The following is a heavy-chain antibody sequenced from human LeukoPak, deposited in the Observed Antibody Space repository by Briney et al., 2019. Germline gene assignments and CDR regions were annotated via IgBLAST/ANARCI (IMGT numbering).Heavy chain of an antibody. CDR3: TREDYDSSGYPDY. V-gene: IGHV1-46*03. J-gene: IGHJ4*02. CDR1: GYTFTSYY. CDR2: INPSGGST. Sequence: ASVKVSCKASGYTFTSYYMHWVRQAPGQGLEWMGIINPSGGSTSYAQKFQGRVTMTRDMSTSTVYMELRSLRSDDTAVYYCTREDYDSSGYPDYWGQGTLVTVSS. D-gene: IGHD3-22*01.